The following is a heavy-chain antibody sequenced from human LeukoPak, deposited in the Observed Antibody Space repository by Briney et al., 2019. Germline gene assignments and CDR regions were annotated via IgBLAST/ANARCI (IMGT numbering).Heavy chain of an antibody. Sequence: GASVKVSSKAFGYSLTNYYVHWVRQAPGQGREWMGEINPSGGSTSYAQKFQGRITVTRDTYTNTVYMDLSSLRSEDTATYYCARGAPTTRIGAGRFDYWGQGSLPTVAS. D-gene: IGHD5-12*01. CDR2: INPSGGST. CDR1: GYSLTNYY. J-gene: IGHJ4*02. V-gene: IGHV1-46*01. CDR3: ARGAPTTRIGAGRFDY.